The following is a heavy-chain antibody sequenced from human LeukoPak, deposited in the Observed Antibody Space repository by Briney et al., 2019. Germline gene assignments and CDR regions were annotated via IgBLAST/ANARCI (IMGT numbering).Heavy chain of an antibody. Sequence: SETLSLTCSVSGGSISSYYWSWIRQTPGKGPEWIAYIHYSGSTNYNPSLKSRVTISIDTSKNQFSLKLSSVTAADTAVYYCARRLLGYCSGGSCYSGYFQHWGQGTLVTVSS. J-gene: IGHJ1*01. CDR1: GGSISSYY. D-gene: IGHD2-15*01. V-gene: IGHV4-59*12. CDR2: IHYSGST. CDR3: ARRLLGYCSGGSCYSGYFQH.